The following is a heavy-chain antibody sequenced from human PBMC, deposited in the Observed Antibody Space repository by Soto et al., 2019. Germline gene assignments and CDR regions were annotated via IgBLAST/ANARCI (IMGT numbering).Heavy chain of an antibody. CDR2: ISAYNGNT. CDR1: GYTFTSYG. V-gene: IGHV1-18*01. D-gene: IGHD2-15*01. J-gene: IGHJ4*02. Sequence: QVQLVQSGAKVKKPGASVKVSCKASGYTFTSYGISWVRQAPGQGLEWMGWISAYNGNTNYAQKLQGRVTMTTDTSTSTAYMELRSLRSDDTAVYYCARSGCSGGSCYSATHHDYWGQGTLVTVSS. CDR3: ARSGCSGGSCYSATHHDY.